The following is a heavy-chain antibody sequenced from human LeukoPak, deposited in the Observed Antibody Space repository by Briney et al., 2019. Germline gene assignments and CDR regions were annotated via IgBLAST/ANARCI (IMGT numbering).Heavy chain of an antibody. Sequence: GGSLRLSCAASGFTFSSYPMHWVRQAPGKGLEWVAVISYDGSDKHYADPVKGRFTISRDNSKNTLYLQMNSLRAEDTAVYHCAREGSSGYYPYWGQGILVTVSS. CDR3: AREGSSGYYPY. V-gene: IGHV3-30*04. D-gene: IGHD3-22*01. J-gene: IGHJ4*02. CDR1: GFTFSSYP. CDR2: ISYDGSDK.